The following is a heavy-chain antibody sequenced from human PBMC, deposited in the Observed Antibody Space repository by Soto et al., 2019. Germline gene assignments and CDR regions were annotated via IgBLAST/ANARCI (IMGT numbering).Heavy chain of an antibody. CDR1: GFTFSSYG. CDR2: ISYDGSNK. D-gene: IGHD2-15*01. J-gene: IGHJ4*02. V-gene: IGHV3-30*18. Sequence: GGSLRLSCAASGFTFSSYGMHWVRQAPGKGLEWVAVISYDGSNKYYADSVKGRFTISRDNSKNTLYLQMNSLRAEDTAVYYCAKDDPGGNLDYWGQGTLVTVSS. CDR3: AKDDPGGNLDY.